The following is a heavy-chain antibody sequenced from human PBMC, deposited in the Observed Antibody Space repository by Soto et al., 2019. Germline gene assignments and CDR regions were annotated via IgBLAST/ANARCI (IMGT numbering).Heavy chain of an antibody. CDR1: GFTVSSNY. D-gene: IGHD1-1*01. V-gene: IGHV3-7*03. CDR3: GRGTPTPGLDS. J-gene: IGHJ6*02. Sequence: GGSLRLSCAASGFTVSSNYMSWVRPAPGKGLEWVANMNRRGTSTNYVDSVRGRFSTSRDNTRNCFYRNMDSLRVGDTSTDYCGRGTPTPGLDSWGRGTTVTVSS. CDR2: MNRRGTST.